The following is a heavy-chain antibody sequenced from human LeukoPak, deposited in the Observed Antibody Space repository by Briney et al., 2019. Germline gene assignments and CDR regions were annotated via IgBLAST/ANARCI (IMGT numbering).Heavy chain of an antibody. CDR2: INHSGSI. Sequence: SETLSLTCAVYVGSFSGYYWTWIRQPPGKGLEWIGEINHSGSINYTPSLKSRVTISVDTSKNQFSLKLSSVTAADTAVYYCARVHYYDRSWWFDPWGRGTLVTVSS. D-gene: IGHD3-22*01. CDR3: ARVHYYDRSWWFDP. J-gene: IGHJ5*02. CDR1: VGSFSGYY. V-gene: IGHV4-34*01.